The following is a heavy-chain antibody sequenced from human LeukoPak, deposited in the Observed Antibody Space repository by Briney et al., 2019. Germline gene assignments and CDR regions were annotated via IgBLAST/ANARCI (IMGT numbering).Heavy chain of an antibody. J-gene: IGHJ4*02. CDR1: GYSFTSYW. CDR3: ARTYYYDSSGYYYGY. Sequence: GESLKISCKGFGYSFTSYWIGWVRQMPGKGLEWMGIIYPGDSDTRYSPSFQGQVTISADKSISTAYLQWSSLKASDTAMYYCARTYYYDSSGYYYGYWGQGTLVTVSS. CDR2: IYPGDSDT. V-gene: IGHV5-51*01. D-gene: IGHD3-22*01.